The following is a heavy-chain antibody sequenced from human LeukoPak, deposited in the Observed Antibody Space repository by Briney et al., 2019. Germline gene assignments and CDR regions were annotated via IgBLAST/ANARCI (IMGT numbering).Heavy chain of an antibody. CDR1: GGTFSSYA. Sequence: GASVKVSCKASGGTFSSYAISWVRQAPGQGLEWMGGIIPIFGTANYAQKFQGRVTITADESTSTAYMELSSLRSEDTAVYYCARVGDCSGGSCQNQHNWFDPWGQGTLVTVSS. CDR3: ARVGDCSGGSCQNQHNWFDP. CDR2: IIPIFGTA. D-gene: IGHD2-15*01. J-gene: IGHJ5*02. V-gene: IGHV1-69*13.